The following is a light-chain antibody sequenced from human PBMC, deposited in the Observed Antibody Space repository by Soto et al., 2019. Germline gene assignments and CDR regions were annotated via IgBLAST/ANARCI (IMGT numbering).Light chain of an antibody. CDR3: EAWDDSLYGAV. Sequence: QAVVTQPPSASGTPGQRVTISCSGSSPNIGANPINWYQQLPGTAPKLLIYNNDQRPSGVPDRFSASKSGTSASLAISGLQSEDEADYYCEAWDDSLYGAVLGGGTKVTVL. CDR1: SPNIGANP. CDR2: NND. J-gene: IGLJ2*01. V-gene: IGLV1-44*01.